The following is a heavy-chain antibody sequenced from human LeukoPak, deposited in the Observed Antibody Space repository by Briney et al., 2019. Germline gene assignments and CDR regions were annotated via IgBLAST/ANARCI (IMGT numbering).Heavy chain of an antibody. CDR1: GGTFSSYA. CDR2: IIPIFGTA. CDR3: ASALAYCGGDCYSVDY. J-gene: IGHJ4*02. Sequence: ASVKVSCKASGGTFSSYAISWVRQAPGQGLEWIGGIIPIFGTANYAQKFQGRVTITADESTSTAYMELSSLRSEDTAVYYCASALAYCGGDCYSVDYWGQGTLVTVSS. D-gene: IGHD2-21*02. V-gene: IGHV1-69*13.